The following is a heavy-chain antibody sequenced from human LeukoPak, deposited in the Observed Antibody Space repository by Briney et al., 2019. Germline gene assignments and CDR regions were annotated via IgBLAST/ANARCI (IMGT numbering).Heavy chain of an antibody. CDR2: ISSSSSYI. Sequence: GGSLRLSCAASGFTFSSYSMNWVRQAPGKGLEWVSSISSSSSYIYYADSVKGRFTISRDNAKNSLYLQMNSLRAEDTAVYYCARQDGYKWTSYYYYYYMDVWGKGTTVTVSS. J-gene: IGHJ6*03. CDR3: ARQDGYKWTSYYYYYYMDV. V-gene: IGHV3-21*01. D-gene: IGHD5-24*01. CDR1: GFTFSSYS.